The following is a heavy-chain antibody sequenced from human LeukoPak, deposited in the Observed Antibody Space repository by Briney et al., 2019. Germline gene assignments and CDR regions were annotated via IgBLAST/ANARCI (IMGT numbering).Heavy chain of an antibody. D-gene: IGHD4-23*01. J-gene: IGHJ4*02. V-gene: IGHV1-69*05. Sequence: SVKVSCKASGGTFSSYAISWVRQAPGQGLEWMGRIIPIFGTANYAQKFQGRVTITTDESTSTAYMELSSLRSEDTAVYYCARHPHYGGNSPYFFDYWGQGTLVTVSS. CDR2: IIPIFGTA. CDR1: GGTFSSYA. CDR3: ARHPHYGGNSPYFFDY.